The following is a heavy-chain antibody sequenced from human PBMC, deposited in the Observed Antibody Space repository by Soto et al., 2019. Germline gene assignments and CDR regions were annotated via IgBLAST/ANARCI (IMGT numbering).Heavy chain of an antibody. D-gene: IGHD4-17*01. J-gene: IGHJ4*02. CDR3: AHNTVTTSFDY. CDR1: GGSFSGYY. CDR2: INHSGST. V-gene: IGHV4-34*01. Sequence: WETLSLTCAVYGGSFSGYYWSWIRQPPGKGLEWIGEINHSGSTNYNPSLKSRVTISVDTSKNQFSLKLSSVTAADTAVYYCAHNTVTTSFDYWGQGTLVTVSS.